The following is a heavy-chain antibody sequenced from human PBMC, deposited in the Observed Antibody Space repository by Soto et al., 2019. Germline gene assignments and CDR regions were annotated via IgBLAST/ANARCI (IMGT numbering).Heavy chain of an antibody. CDR1: GFTFSSYG. V-gene: IGHV3-30*18. CDR3: AKDLSHRRNLIAARPDYYYYGMDV. D-gene: IGHD6-6*01. CDR2: ISYDGSNK. Sequence: GGSLRLSCAASGFTFSSYGMHWVRQAPGKGLEWVAVISYDGSNKYYADSVKGRFTISRDNSKNTLYLQMNSLRAEDTAVYYCAKDLSHRRNLIAARPDYYYYGMDVWGQGTTVTVSS. J-gene: IGHJ6*02.